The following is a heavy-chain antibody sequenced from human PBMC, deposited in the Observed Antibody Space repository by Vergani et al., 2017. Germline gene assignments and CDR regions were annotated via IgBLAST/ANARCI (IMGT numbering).Heavy chain of an antibody. CDR1: GVSISSGDHY. J-gene: IGHJ5*02. CDR3: ARDRRSRYSSSWGNWFDP. Sequence: QVQLQESGPGLVQPSQTLSLTCSVSGVSISSGDHYWSWIRQPPGKGLEWIGYIYHNGNTFYNPSFKSRGTLSVDTSKNQFSLKLSSVTAADTAVYYCARDRRSRYSSSWGNWFDPWGQGTLVTVSS. V-gene: IGHV4-30-4*01. D-gene: IGHD6-13*01. CDR2: IYHNGNT.